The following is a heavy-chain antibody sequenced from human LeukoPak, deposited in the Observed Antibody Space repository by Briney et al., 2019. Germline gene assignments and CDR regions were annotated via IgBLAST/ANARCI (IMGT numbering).Heavy chain of an antibody. CDR3: AMEGFDI. V-gene: IGHV3-23*01. J-gene: IGHJ3*02. Sequence: GGSLRLSCAVSGITFSSYAINWVRQAPGKGLEWVSIISASGHISNYAESVKGRFTISRDNFKNTLYLQMSSLRVEDTALYYCAMEGFDIWGQGTMVSVSS. CDR2: ISASGHIS. CDR1: GITFSSYA. D-gene: IGHD3-3*01.